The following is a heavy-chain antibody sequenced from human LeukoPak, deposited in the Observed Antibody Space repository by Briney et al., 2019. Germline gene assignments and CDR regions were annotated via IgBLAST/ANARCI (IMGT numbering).Heavy chain of an antibody. D-gene: IGHD3-22*01. J-gene: IGHJ3*02. CDR2: ISHDGSNK. CDR1: GFTFSNYA. V-gene: IGHV3-30*04. CDR3: ARESSGYYEVDAFDI. Sequence: PGRSLRLSCAASGFTFSNYAIHWVRQAPGKGLEWVAVISHDGSNKYYADSVKGRFTISRDNSKNTLYLQMNSLRTEDTAVYYCARESSGYYEVDAFDIWGQGTMVTVSS.